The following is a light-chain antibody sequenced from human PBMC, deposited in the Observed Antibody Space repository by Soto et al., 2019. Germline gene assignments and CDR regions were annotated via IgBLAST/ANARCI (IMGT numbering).Light chain of an antibody. J-gene: IGLJ1*01. CDR2: SDN. Sequence: QSVLTQPPSASGTPGQRVTISCSGSSSNIGTYSVSWYQQFPGTAPRLLIYSDNQRPSGVPDRFSASKSGASASLAISGLQSEDEADFYCAAWDDSLNRCVFGTGTKFT. CDR1: SSNIGTYS. V-gene: IGLV1-44*01. CDR3: AAWDDSLNRCV.